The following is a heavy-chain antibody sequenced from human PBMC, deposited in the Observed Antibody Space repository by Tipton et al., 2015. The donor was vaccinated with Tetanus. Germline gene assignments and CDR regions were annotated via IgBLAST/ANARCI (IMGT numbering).Heavy chain of an antibody. J-gene: IGHJ4*02. Sequence: TLSLTCTVSGGSISTRNYFWGWIRQAPGKGLEWIGNIYYSGSTHYNPSLKSRVTVSADPSQNQFSLKLSSVTAADTAVYYCARIHDFLSGHFDFWGQGTLVTVSS. CDR3: ARIHDFLSGHFDF. CDR2: IYYSGST. CDR1: GGSISTRNYF. D-gene: IGHD3-3*01. V-gene: IGHV4-39*07.